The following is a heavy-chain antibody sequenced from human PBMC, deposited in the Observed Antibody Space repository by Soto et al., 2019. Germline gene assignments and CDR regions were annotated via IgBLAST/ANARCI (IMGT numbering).Heavy chain of an antibody. CDR1: GYTFTNYG. Sequence: GASVKVSCKASGYTFTNYGISWVRQAPGQGLEWMGWINVYNGNTKYAQKVQGRVTMTTDTSTSTAYMELRSLGSDDTAVYYCARGVGSGSYYNQYNWFDPWGQGTLVNVSS. D-gene: IGHD3-10*01. V-gene: IGHV1-18*01. J-gene: IGHJ5*02. CDR2: INVYNGNT. CDR3: ARGVGSGSYYNQYNWFDP.